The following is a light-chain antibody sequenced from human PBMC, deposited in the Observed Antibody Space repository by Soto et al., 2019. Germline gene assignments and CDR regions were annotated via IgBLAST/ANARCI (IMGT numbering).Light chain of an antibody. CDR1: SGHSSYA. V-gene: IGLV4-69*01. CDR3: QTWGTGIHVV. CDR2: LLSDGSH. J-gene: IGLJ2*01. Sequence: QSVLTQSPSASASLGASVKLTCTLSSGHSSYAIAWHQQQPEKGPRYLMKLLSDGSHSKGDGIPDRFSGSSSGAERYLTISSLQSEDEAEYYCQTWGTGIHVVFGGGTKLTVL.